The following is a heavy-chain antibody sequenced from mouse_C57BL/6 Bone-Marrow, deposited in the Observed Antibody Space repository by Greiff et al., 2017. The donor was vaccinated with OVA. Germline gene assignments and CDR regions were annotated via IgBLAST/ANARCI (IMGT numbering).Heavy chain of an antibody. D-gene: IGHD1-1*01. CDR3: ARRDSRDYYAMDY. V-gene: IGHV5-12*01. J-gene: IGHJ4*01. CDR2: ISNGGGST. Sequence: EVQLQESGGGLVQPGGSLKLSCAASGFTFSDYYMYWVRQTPEKRLEWVAYISNGGGSTYSPDTVQGRFTISRDNAKNTLYLQMSRLKSEDTAMYYCARRDSRDYYAMDYWGQGTSVTVSS. CDR1: GFTFSDYY.